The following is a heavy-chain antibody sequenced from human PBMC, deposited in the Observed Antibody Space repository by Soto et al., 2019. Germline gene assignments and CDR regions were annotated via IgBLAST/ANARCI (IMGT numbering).Heavy chain of an antibody. V-gene: IGHV1-69*13. D-gene: IGHD3-22*01. Sequence: SVKVSCKASGGTFSSYAISWVRQAPGQGPEWMGGIIPIFGTANYAQKFQGRVTITADESTSTAYMELSSLRSEDTAVYYCVLYYYDSSGYIGVYFDYWGQGTLVTVSS. CDR1: GGTFSSYA. J-gene: IGHJ4*02. CDR3: VLYYYDSSGYIGVYFDY. CDR2: IIPIFGTA.